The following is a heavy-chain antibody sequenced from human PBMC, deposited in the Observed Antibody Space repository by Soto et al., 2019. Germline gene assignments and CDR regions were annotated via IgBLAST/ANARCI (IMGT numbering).Heavy chain of an antibody. D-gene: IGHD6-13*01. V-gene: IGHV4-59*13. Sequence: QVQLQESGPGLVKPSETLSLTCTVSGASISGYCWNWIRQPPGEGLEWIGYIYYCGNTNYNSFLKSRVTMSVDTSKNQFSLNLTSVTPADTAVYYCARMITATGTEYFDLWGRGALVTVSS. J-gene: IGHJ2*01. CDR1: GASISGYC. CDR2: IYYCGNT. CDR3: ARMITATGTEYFDL.